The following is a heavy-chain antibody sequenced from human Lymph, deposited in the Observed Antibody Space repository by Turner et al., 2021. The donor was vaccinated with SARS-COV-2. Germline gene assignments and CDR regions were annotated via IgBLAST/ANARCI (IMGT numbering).Heavy chain of an antibody. CDR1: GFTFTIYG. J-gene: IGHJ4*02. V-gene: IGHV3-33*06. CDR2: IWYDGINK. D-gene: IGHD1-26*01. Sequence: VQLVESGGGVSQPGGSLQPSCAASGFTFTIYGIHWVRQAPGKGLEWVAVIWYDGINKYYADSVKGRFTISRDNSKNTLYLQMNSLRAEDTAVYYCAKEGAVEATTGFDYWGQGTLVTVSS. CDR3: AKEGAVEATTGFDY.